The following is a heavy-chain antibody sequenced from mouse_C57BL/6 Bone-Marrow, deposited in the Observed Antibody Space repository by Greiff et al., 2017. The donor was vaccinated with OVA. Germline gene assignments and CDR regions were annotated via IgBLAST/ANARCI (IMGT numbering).Heavy chain of an antibody. CDR1: GYTFTSYT. CDR2: INPSSGYT. D-gene: IGHD2-10*02. V-gene: IGHV1-4*01. Sequence: VQLQQSGAELARPGASVKMSCKASGYTFTSYTMHWVKQRPGQGLEWIGYINPSSGYTKYNQKFKDKATLTADKSSSTAYMQLSSLTSEDSAVYYCARAPYGNYGYYAMDYWGQGTSVTVSS. CDR3: ARAPYGNYGYYAMDY. J-gene: IGHJ4*01.